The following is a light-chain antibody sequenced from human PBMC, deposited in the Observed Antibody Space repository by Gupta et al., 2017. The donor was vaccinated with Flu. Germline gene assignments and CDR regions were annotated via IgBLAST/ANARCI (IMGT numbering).Light chain of an antibody. J-gene: IGKJ1*01. CDR1: KRGNSNF. V-gene: IGKV3-20*01. CDR2: AVY. Sequence: GTPASAPGERTALIGRGSKRGNSNFLDWYQQKPGKAPRLLIYAVYTRDTGIPDRFSGSGSGTXFTLTIXRLEPEDFAVYYCQQCGRAPRTFGXGTKLEIK. CDR3: QQCGRAPRT.